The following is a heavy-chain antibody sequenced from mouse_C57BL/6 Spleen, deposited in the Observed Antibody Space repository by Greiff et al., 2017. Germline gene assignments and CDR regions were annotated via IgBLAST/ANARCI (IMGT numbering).Heavy chain of an antibody. CDR2: INPNNGGT. CDR3: ARRGYYYGSSDWYFDV. D-gene: IGHD1-1*01. Sequence: DVKLVESGPELVKPGASVKIPCKASGYTFTDYNMDWVKQSHGKSLEWIGDINPNNGGTIYNQKFKGKATLTVDKSSSTAYMELRSLTSEDTAVYYCARRGYYYGSSDWYFDVWGTGTTVTVSS. CDR1: GYTFTDYN. V-gene: IGHV1-18*01. J-gene: IGHJ1*03.